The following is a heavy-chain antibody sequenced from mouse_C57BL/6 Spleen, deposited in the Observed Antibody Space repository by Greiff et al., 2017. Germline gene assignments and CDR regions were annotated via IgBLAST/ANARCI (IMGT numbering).Heavy chain of an antibody. CDR2: IWTGGGT. V-gene: IGHV2-9-1*01. Sequence: QVQLKQSGPGLVAPSQSLSITCTVSGFSLTSYAISWVRQPPGKGLEWLGVIWTGGGTNYNSALKSRPSIREDNSKSQVFLKMNSLQKDYTARYYCARERVSIPFAYWGQGTLVTVSA. D-gene: IGHD2-12*01. J-gene: IGHJ3*01. CDR1: GFSLTSYA. CDR3: ARERVSIPFAY.